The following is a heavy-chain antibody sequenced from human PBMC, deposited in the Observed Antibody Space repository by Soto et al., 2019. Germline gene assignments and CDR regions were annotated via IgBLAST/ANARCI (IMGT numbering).Heavy chain of an antibody. CDR3: AKGSGAPYYYCGRDV. CDR2: ISGSGGST. Sequence: GGSLRLSCAASGFTFSSYAMSWVRQAPGKGLEWVSAISGSGGSTYYADSAKGRFTISRDNSKNTLYLQMNSLRAEDTAVYYCAKGSGAPYYYCGRDVWGKGPPVPVPS. D-gene: IGHD3-10*01. J-gene: IGHJ6*04. V-gene: IGHV3-23*01. CDR1: GFTFSSYA.